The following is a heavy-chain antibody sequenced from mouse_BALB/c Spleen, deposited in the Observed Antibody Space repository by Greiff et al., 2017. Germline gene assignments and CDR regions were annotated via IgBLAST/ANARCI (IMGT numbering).Heavy chain of an antibody. Sequence: DVHLVESGGGLVKPGGSLKLSCAASGFTFSDYYMYWVRQTPEKRLEWVATISDGGSYTYYPDSVKGRFTISRDNAKNNLYLQMSSLKSEDTAMYYCAREGVRRGVDYWGQGTSVTVSS. CDR2: ISDGGSYT. CDR3: AREGVRRGVDY. V-gene: IGHV5-4*02. J-gene: IGHJ4*01. CDR1: GFTFSDYY. D-gene: IGHD2-14*01.